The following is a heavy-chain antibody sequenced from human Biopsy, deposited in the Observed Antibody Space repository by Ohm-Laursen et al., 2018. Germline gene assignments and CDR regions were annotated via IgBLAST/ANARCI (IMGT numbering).Heavy chain of an antibody. D-gene: IGHD3-22*01. V-gene: IGHV4-59*12. CDR3: ARGDYFDSNGYFWFDP. J-gene: IGHJ5*02. Sequence: SDTLSLTCTVSGDSISSYYWSWIRQPPGKGLQWIGYVYYTGSTDYNPSLQSRVTISVDTSKNHFSLKLNSVTAADTAVYYCARGDYFDSNGYFWFDPWGQGTLVTVSS. CDR1: GDSISSYY. CDR2: VYYTGST.